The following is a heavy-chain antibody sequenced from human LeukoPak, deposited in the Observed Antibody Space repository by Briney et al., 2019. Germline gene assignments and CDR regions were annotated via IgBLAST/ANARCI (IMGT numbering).Heavy chain of an antibody. CDR1: GGSVSSGNYY. D-gene: IGHD3-22*01. Sequence: PSETLSLTCTVSGGSVSSGNYYWRWIRQPPGKGLEWIGEINHSGSTNYNPSLKSRVTISVDTSKNQFSLKLSSVTAADTAVYYCARNDYYDSSNRGGWGQGTLVTVSS. V-gene: IGHV4-39*07. CDR3: ARNDYYDSSNRGG. J-gene: IGHJ4*02. CDR2: INHSGST.